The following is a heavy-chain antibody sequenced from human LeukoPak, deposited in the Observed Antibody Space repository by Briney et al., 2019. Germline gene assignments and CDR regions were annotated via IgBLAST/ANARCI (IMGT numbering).Heavy chain of an antibody. CDR1: GYTFTSYY. Sequence: ASVKVSCKASGYTFTSYYMHWVRQAPGQGLEWMGWINPNSGGTNYAQKFQGRVTMTRDTSISTAYMELSRLRSDDTAVYYCARGEGSGWDNNDYWGQGTLVTVSS. V-gene: IGHV1-2*02. J-gene: IGHJ4*02. D-gene: IGHD6-19*01. CDR3: ARGEGSGWDNNDY. CDR2: INPNSGGT.